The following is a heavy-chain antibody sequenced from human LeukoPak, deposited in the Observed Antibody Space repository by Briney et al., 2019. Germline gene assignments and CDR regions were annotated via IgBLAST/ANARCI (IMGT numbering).Heavy chain of an antibody. CDR3: ARGRPISDFDD. CDR1: GGSISSYY. V-gene: IGHV4-59*01. CDR2: IYYSGST. J-gene: IGHJ4*02. D-gene: IGHD3-10*01. Sequence: PSETLSLTCTVSGGSISSYYWSWIRQPPGKGLEWIGYIYYSGSTNYNPSLKSRVTISVDTSKNQFSLKLSSVTAADTAVYYCARGRPISDFDDWGQGTLVTVSS.